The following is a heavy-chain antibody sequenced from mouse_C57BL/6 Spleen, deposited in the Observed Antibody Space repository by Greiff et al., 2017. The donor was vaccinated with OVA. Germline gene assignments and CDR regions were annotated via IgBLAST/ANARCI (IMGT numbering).Heavy chain of an antibody. V-gene: IGHV1-69*01. CDR1: GYTFTSYW. CDR3: AREGKGYFDN. D-gene: IGHD3-3*01. Sequence: QVQLQQPGAELVMPGASVKLSCKASGYTFTSYWMHWVKQRPGQGLEWIGEIDPSDSYTNYNQKFKGESTLTVDKSSSTAYMQLSSLTSEDSAVYYCAREGKGYFDNWGQGTTLTVSS. J-gene: IGHJ2*01. CDR2: IDPSDSYT.